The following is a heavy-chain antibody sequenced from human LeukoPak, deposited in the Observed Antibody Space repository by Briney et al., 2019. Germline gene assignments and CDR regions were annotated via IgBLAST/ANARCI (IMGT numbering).Heavy chain of an antibody. J-gene: IGHJ4*02. V-gene: IGHV3-7*01. D-gene: IGHD4-23*01. CDR3: ARAGTTVVTTHDY. Sequence: GGSLRLSCAASGFTFSSYWMSWARQAPGKGLEWVANIKQDGSEKYYVDSVKGRFTISRDNAKNSLYLQMNSLRAEDTAVYYCARAGTTVVTTHDYWGQGTLVTVSS. CDR1: GFTFSSYW. CDR2: IKQDGSEK.